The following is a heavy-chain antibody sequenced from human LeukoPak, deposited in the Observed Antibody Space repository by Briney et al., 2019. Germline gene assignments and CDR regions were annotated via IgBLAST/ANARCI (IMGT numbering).Heavy chain of an antibody. J-gene: IGHJ5*02. CDR2: ISSSGTNI. CDR1: GFTFSDYY. Sequence: GGSLRLSCAASGFTFSDYYMSWIRQAPGKGLEWVSYISSSGTNIYYADSVKGRFTISRDNAKNSLYLQMNSLRAEDTAVYYCAREGDPTVTTPNNWFDPWGQGTLVTVSS. CDR3: AREGDPTVTTPNNWFDP. D-gene: IGHD4-11*01. V-gene: IGHV3-11*04.